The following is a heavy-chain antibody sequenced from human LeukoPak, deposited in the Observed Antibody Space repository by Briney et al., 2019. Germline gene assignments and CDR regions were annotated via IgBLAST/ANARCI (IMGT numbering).Heavy chain of an antibody. J-gene: IGHJ3*02. V-gene: IGHV1-2*02. CDR2: INPNSGGT. CDR1: GYTFTGYY. CDR3: AKAIGEWLRSKTRYGDAFDI. D-gene: IGHD5-12*01. Sequence: ASVKVSCKASGYTFTGYYMHWVRQAPGQGLEWMGWINPNSGGTNYAQKFQGRVTMTRDTSISTAYMELSRLRSDNTAVYYCAKAIGEWLRSKTRYGDAFDIWGQGTMVTVSS.